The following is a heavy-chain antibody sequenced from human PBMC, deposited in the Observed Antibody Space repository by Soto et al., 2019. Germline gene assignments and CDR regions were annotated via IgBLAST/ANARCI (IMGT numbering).Heavy chain of an antibody. CDR1: GFNFSSYD. Sequence: PGGSQRLSSTASGFNFSSYDMHWVRQATGKGLEWVSAIGTAGDTYYPGSVKGRFTISRENAKNSLYLQMNSLRAGDTAVYYCARGYCSGGSCPFSGYYYYMDVWGKGTTVTVSS. V-gene: IGHV3-13*01. J-gene: IGHJ6*03. CDR3: ARGYCSGGSCPFSGYYYYMDV. CDR2: IGTAGDT. D-gene: IGHD2-15*01.